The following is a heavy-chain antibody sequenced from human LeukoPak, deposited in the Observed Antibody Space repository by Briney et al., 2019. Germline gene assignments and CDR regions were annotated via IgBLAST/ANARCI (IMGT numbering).Heavy chain of an antibody. Sequence: GGSLRLSCAASGVTVSSNYMSWVRQAPGKGLEWVSVIYSGGSTYYADSVKGRFTISRDNSKNTLYLQMNSLRAEDTAVYYCARDRALRYFEMDVWGQGTTVTVSS. CDR1: GVTVSSNY. V-gene: IGHV3-53*01. D-gene: IGHD3-9*01. J-gene: IGHJ6*02. CDR3: ARDRALRYFEMDV. CDR2: IYSGGST.